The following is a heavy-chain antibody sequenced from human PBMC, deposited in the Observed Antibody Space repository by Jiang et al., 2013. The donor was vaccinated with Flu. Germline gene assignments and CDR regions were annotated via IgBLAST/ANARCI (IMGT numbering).Heavy chain of an antibody. Sequence: QLVESGGGVVQPGRSLRLSCAASGFTFSSYGMHWVRQAPGKGLEWVADISYDGSNKYYADSVKGRFTISRDNSKNTLYLQMNSLRAEDTAVYYCAKTVTRPRQQRYYYYGMDVWGQGTTVTVS. D-gene: IGHD4-17*01. CDR1: GFTFSSYG. CDR3: AKTVTRPRQQRYYYYGMDV. V-gene: IGHV3-30*18. CDR2: ISYDGSNK. J-gene: IGHJ6*02.